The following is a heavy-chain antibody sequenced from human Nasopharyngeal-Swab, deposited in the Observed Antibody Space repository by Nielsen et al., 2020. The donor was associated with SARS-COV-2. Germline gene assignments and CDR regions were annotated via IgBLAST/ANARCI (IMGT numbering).Heavy chain of an antibody. Sequence: GSLRLSCAASGFPFSSYAMSWVRPAPGKGLEWVPVTSGSGGSTYYADSVKGRFTISRDNSKNTLYLQMNSLRAEDTAVYYCARYDDYYDSSGYAYWGQGTLVTVSS. V-gene: IGHV3-23*01. CDR1: GFPFSSYA. J-gene: IGHJ4*02. CDR3: ARYDDYYDSSGYAY. D-gene: IGHD3-22*01. CDR2: TSGSGGST.